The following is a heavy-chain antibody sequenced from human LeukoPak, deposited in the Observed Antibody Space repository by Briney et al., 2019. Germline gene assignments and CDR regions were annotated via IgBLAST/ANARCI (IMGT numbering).Heavy chain of an antibody. CDR1: GLSFSNYA. D-gene: IGHD2/OR15-2a*01. J-gene: IGHJ4*02. V-gene: IGHV3-30-3*01. Sequence: GGSLRLSCAASGLSFSNYAMHWVSQAPGKGLEWVTLISYDGSNKYYADSVKGRFTISRDNSKNTLFLQMNSLRAEDTAVFYCARAGGVIKPLDYWGQGTLVTVSS. CDR3: ARAGGVIKPLDY. CDR2: ISYDGSNK.